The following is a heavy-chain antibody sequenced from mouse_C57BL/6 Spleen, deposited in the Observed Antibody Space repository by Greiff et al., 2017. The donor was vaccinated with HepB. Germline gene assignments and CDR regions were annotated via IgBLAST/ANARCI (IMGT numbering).Heavy chain of an antibody. J-gene: IGHJ4*01. CDR3: ARRDYYDYDYAMDY. CDR2: IYPRSGNT. Sequence: QVQLQQSGAELARPGASVKLSCKASGYTFTSYGISWVKQRTGQGLEWIGEIYPRSGNTYYNEKFKGKATLTADKSSSTAYMELRSLTSEDSAVYFCARRDYYDYDYAMDYWGQGTSVTVSS. D-gene: IGHD2-4*01. V-gene: IGHV1-81*01. CDR1: GYTFTSYG.